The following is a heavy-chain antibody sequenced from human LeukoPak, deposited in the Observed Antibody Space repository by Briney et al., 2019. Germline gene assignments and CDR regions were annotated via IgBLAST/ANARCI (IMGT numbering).Heavy chain of an antibody. J-gene: IGHJ4*02. D-gene: IGHD3-10*01. CDR3: AKVLNYYGSGYFDY. CDR2: ISGSGGST. Sequence: PGGSLRLSCAASGFTFSSYAMSWVRQAPGKGLEWVSAISGSGGSTHYADSVKGRFTISRDNSKNTLYLQMNSLRAEDTAVYYYAKVLNYYGSGYFDYWGQGTLVTVSS. CDR1: GFTFSSYA. V-gene: IGHV3-23*01.